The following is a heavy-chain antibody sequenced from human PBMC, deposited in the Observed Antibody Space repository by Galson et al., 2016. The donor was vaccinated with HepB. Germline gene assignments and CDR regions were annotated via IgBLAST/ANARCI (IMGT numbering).Heavy chain of an antibody. Sequence: SLRLSCAASGFTFGDYGMHWVRQAPGKGLEWVAVISYDETNKYYADSVKDRFNISRDNSKNTLNLQMDSLRADDTAMYYCSKDRRGTDGGIFYYYYGMDVWCQGTTVTVSS. D-gene: IGHD1-26*01. V-gene: IGHV3-30*18. CDR1: GFTFGDYG. J-gene: IGHJ6*02. CDR2: ISYDETNK. CDR3: SKDRRGTDGGIFYYYYGMDV.